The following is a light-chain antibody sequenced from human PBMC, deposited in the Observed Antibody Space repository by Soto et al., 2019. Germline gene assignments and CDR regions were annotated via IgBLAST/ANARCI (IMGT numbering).Light chain of an antibody. CDR3: CSYTSSNSLI. CDR2: DVS. V-gene: IGLV2-14*01. CDR1: SSDFGGYNY. J-gene: IGLJ1*01. Sequence: QSVLTQPASVSGSPGQSITISCTGTSSDFGGYNYVSWYQQHPDKAPKVLIYDVSNRPAGVPNRFSGSRSGNTASLTISGLQAEDEADYYCCSYTSSNSLIFGTGTKVTVL.